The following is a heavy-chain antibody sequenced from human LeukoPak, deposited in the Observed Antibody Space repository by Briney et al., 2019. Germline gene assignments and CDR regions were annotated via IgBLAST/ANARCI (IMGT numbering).Heavy chain of an antibody. CDR1: GGSISSGGYS. J-gene: IGHJ3*02. V-gene: IGHV4-30-2*01. CDR3: ARTYDSRFDI. D-gene: IGHD3-22*01. Sequence: PSETLSLTCTVSGGSISSGGYSWSWIRQPPGKGLEWIGYIYHSGGSYYNPSLKSRVTISVDRSKNQFSLKLSSVTAADTAVYYYARTYDSRFDIWGQGTMVTVSS. CDR2: IYHSGGS.